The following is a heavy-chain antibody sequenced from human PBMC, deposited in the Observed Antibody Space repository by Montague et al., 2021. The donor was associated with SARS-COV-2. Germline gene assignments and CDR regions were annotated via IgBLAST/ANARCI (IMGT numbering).Heavy chain of an antibody. CDR3: AKDRWFGEPTAGFDY. CDR1: GFTFSSYA. D-gene: IGHD3-10*01. V-gene: IGHV3-23*01. Sequence: SLRLSCSASGFTFSSYAMSWVRQAPGKGLEWVSAISGSGGSTYYXVSVKGRFTISRDNSKNTLYLQMNSLRAEDTAVYYCAKDRWFGEPTAGFDYWGQGTLVTVSS. CDR2: ISGSGGST. J-gene: IGHJ4*02.